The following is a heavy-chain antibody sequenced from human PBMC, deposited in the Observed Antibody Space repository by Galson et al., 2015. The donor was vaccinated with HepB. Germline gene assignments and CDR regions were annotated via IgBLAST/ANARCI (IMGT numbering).Heavy chain of an antibody. V-gene: IGHV3-15*01. CDR2: IKSKTDGGTT. Sequence: SLRLSCAASGFTFSNAWMSWVRQAPGKGLEWVGRIKSKTDGGTTDYAAPVKGRFTISRDDSKNTLYLQMNSLKTEDTAVYYCTTDYDIFRHLHAFDIWGQGTLVTVSS. J-gene: IGHJ4*02. CDR1: GFTFSNAW. D-gene: IGHD3-9*01. CDR3: TTDYDIFRHLHAFDI.